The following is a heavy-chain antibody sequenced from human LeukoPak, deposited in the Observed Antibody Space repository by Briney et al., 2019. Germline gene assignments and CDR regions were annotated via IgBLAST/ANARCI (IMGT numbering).Heavy chain of an antibody. V-gene: IGHV1-18*01. CDR2: ISAYNGNT. CDR1: GYSFTSYG. Sequence: ASVTVSCKASGYSFTSYGISWVRQAPGQGLEWLGWISAYNGNTNYAQKLQGRVTMTTDTFTSTAYMELRSLRSDDTAVYYCARDGPNGGNQYWGQGTLVTVSS. D-gene: IGHD4-23*01. J-gene: IGHJ4*02. CDR3: ARDGPNGGNQY.